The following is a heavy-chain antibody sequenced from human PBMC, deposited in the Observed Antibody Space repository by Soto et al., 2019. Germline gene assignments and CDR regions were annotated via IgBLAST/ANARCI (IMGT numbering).Heavy chain of an antibody. Sequence: EVQLVESGGDLVQPGGSLRLSCAASGFTFSSYWMSWVRQAPGKGLEWVANIKQDGSEKYYVDSVKGRFTISRDNAKNSLYLQMNSLRAEDTAVYYCARGHFVVVPAADYWGQGTLVTVSS. CDR2: IKQDGSEK. D-gene: IGHD2-2*01. CDR3: ARGHFVVVPAADY. V-gene: IGHV3-7*04. CDR1: GFTFSSYW. J-gene: IGHJ4*02.